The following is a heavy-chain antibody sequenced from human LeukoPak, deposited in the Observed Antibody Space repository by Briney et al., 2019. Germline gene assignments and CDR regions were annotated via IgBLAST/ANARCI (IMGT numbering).Heavy chain of an antibody. J-gene: IGHJ6*02. CDR2: INPNSGGT. CDR1: GYTFTGYY. D-gene: IGHD6-19*01. Sequence: GASVKVSCKASGYTFTGYYMHWVRQAPGQGLEWMGWINPNSGGTNYAQKFQGRVTMTRDTSISTAYMELSRLRSDDTAVYYCASWDEKQWGYYYGMDVWGQGTTVTVSS. CDR3: ASWDEKQWGYYYGMDV. V-gene: IGHV1-2*02.